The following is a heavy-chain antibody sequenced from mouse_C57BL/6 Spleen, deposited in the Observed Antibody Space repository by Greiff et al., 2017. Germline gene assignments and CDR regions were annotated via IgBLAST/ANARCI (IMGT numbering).Heavy chain of an antibody. D-gene: IGHD2-5*01. J-gene: IGHJ4*01. CDR2: IYPGDGDT. CDR1: GYAFSSSW. V-gene: IGHV1-82*01. Sequence: QVQLQQSGPELVKPGASVKISCKASGYAFSSSWMNWVKQRPGKGLEWIGRIYPGDGDTNYNGKFKGKATLTADKSSSTAYMQLSSLTSEDSAVYFCARMKDYSNLMDDWGQGTSVTVSS. CDR3: ARMKDYSNLMDD.